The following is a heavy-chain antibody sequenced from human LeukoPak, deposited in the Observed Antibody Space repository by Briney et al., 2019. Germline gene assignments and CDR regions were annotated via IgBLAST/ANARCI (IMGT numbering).Heavy chain of an antibody. V-gene: IGHV3-48*02. CDR3: ARDSGSYYAAYYFDY. D-gene: IGHD1-26*01. CDR1: GFTFSSYS. Sequence: PGGSLRLSCAASGFTFSSYSMNWVRQAPGKGLEWVSYISSSSSTIYYADSVKGRFTISRDNAKNSLYLQMNSLRDEDTAVYYCARDSGSYYAAYYFDYWGQGTLVTVSS. CDR2: ISSSSSTI. J-gene: IGHJ4*02.